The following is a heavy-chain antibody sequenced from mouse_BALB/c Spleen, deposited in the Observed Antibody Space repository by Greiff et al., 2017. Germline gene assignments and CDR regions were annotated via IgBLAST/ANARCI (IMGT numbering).Heavy chain of an antibody. J-gene: IGHJ1*01. CDR2: ISSGGST. CDR3: ARAFYDGYYESFDV. CDR1: GFTFSSYA. Sequence: DVKLVESGGGLVKPGGSLKLSCAASGFTFSSYAMSWVRQTPEKRLEWVASISSGGSTYYPDSVKGRFTISRDNARNILYLQMSSLRSEDTAMYYCARAFYDGYYESFDVWGAGTTVTVSS. D-gene: IGHD2-3*01. V-gene: IGHV5-6-5*01.